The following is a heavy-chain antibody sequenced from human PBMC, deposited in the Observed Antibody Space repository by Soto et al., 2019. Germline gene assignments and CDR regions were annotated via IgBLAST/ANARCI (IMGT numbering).Heavy chain of an antibody. CDR2: IYYSGST. CDR3: ASDRSSGWDQGYGMDV. V-gene: IGHV4-59*01. CDR1: GGSISTYY. D-gene: IGHD6-19*01. J-gene: IGHJ6*02. Sequence: SETLSLTCTVSGGSISTYYWSWIRQPPGKGLEWIGYIYYSGSTSYNPSLKSRVTISVDTSKNQFSLKLRSVIAADTVVYYCASDRSSGWDQGYGMDVWGQGTTVTVSS.